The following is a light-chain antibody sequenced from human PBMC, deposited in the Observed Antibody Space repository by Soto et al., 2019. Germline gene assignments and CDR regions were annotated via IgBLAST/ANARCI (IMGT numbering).Light chain of an antibody. CDR3: QQYNSYST. Sequence: EIVMTQSPATLSVSPWERATLSFSASQSVSSNLAWYQQKPGQAPRLLIYGASTRATGIPARFSGSGSGKEFTLTISSLQPDDFATYYCQQYNSYSTFGQGTRLEIK. CDR1: QSVSSN. V-gene: IGKV3-15*01. CDR2: GAS. J-gene: IGKJ5*01.